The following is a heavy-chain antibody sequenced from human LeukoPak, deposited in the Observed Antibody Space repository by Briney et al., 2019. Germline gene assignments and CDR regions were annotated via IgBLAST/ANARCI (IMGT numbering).Heavy chain of an antibody. CDR2: INRNGGNT. J-gene: IGHJ4*02. Sequence: GGSLRLSCAASGFTFDDYGMSWVRQAPGKGLEWVSNINRNGGNTAYADSVKGRFTISRDNAKNSLYLQMNSLRAEDTALYYCARDHGAIALINYLDYWGQGTLVTVSS. D-gene: IGHD1-1*01. CDR1: GFTFDDYG. CDR3: ARDHGAIALINYLDY. V-gene: IGHV3-20*04.